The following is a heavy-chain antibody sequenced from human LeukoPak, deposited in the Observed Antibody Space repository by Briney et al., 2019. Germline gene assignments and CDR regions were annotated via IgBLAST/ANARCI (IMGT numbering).Heavy chain of an antibody. D-gene: IGHD4-17*01. CDR2: ISSGGTYK. CDR3: ARPTTVTTVSADAFDI. Sequence: PGGSLRLSCAASGFTFSDYTMNWVRQTPGKGLEWVSSISSGGTYKYYTDSVKGRFTISRDNAQNSLYLQMNSLRAEDSSVYYCARPTTVTTVSADAFDIWGQGTMVTVSS. V-gene: IGHV3-21*01. CDR1: GFTFSDYT. J-gene: IGHJ3*02.